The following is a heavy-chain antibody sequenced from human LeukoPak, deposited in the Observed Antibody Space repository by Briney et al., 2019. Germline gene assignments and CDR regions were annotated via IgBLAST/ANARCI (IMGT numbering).Heavy chain of an antibody. V-gene: IGHV4-59*01. J-gene: IGHJ5*02. Sequence: PSETLSLTCTVSGGSISSYYRSWIRQPPGKGLEWIGYIYYSGSTNYNPSLKSRVTISVDTSKNQFSLKLSSVTAADTAVYYCARVVTIFGVVIANTNWFDPWGQGTLVTVSS. CDR2: IYYSGST. CDR3: ARVVTIFGVVIANTNWFDP. D-gene: IGHD3-3*01. CDR1: GGSISSYY.